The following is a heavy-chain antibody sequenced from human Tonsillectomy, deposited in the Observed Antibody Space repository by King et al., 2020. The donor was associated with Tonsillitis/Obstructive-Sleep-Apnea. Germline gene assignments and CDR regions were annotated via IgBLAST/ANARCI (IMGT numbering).Heavy chain of an antibody. Sequence: QLQESGPGLVKRSETLSLTCTVSGVSITDYFWTWIRQPPGKGLEWIGIIYYSGSTNYNPSLKSRVTMSVDTSENQLSLDLTSVTPADTALYYCARVPYSMVRGVTYYFDFWGQGTLVTVSS. CDR1: GVSITDYF. J-gene: IGHJ4*02. CDR3: ARVPYSMVRGVTYYFDF. CDR2: IYYSGST. V-gene: IGHV4-59*01. D-gene: IGHD3-10*01.